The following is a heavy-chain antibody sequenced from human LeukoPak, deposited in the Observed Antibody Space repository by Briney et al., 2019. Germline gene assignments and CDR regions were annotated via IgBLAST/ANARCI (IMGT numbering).Heavy chain of an antibody. D-gene: IGHD5-18*01. CDR3: ARTHGYSYGYFDY. CDR2: LYYSGRT. J-gene: IGHJ4*02. Sequence: PSETLSLTCTVSDGSISSSSYYWAWIRQPPGKGPEWNGSLYYSGRTYQNPSLKSRVTISGDTCKNQFSLKVSSVTAADPAVYYCARTHGYSYGYFDYWGQGTLVTVSS. V-gene: IGHV4-39*01. CDR1: DGSISSSSYY.